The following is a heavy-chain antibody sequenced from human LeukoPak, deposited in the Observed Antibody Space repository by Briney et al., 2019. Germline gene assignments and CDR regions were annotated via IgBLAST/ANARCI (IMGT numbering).Heavy chain of an antibody. CDR2: ISSSGSTI. V-gene: IGHV3-48*03. D-gene: IGHD6-13*01. J-gene: IGHJ5*02. CDR3: ARVREGIAAAGRGFDP. CDR1: GFTFSSYE. Sequence: GGSLRLSCAASGFTFSSYEMNWVRQAPGKELEWVSYISSSGSTIYYADSVKGRFTISRDNAKNSLYLQMNSLRAEDTAVYYCARVREGIAAAGRGFDPWGQGTLVTVSS.